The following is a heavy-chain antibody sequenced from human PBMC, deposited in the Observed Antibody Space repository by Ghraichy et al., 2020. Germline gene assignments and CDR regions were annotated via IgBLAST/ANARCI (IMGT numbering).Heavy chain of an antibody. CDR3: ARHRTQYYDILTGYYKDYDAFDI. J-gene: IGHJ3*02. CDR1: GYSFTSYW. Sequence: GGSLNISCKGSGYSFTSYWIGWVRQMPGKGLEWMGIIYPGDSDTRYSPSFQGQVTISADKSISTAYLQWSSLKASDTAMYYCARHRTQYYDILTGYYKDYDAFDIWGQGTMVTVSS. V-gene: IGHV5-51*01. CDR2: IYPGDSDT. D-gene: IGHD3-9*01.